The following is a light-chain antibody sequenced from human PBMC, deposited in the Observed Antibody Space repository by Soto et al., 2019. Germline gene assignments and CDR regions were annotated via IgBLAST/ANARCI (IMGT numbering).Light chain of an antibody. CDR2: AAS. CDR1: QSISTY. V-gene: IGKV1-39*01. Sequence: DIQMTQSPSSLSASVGDRVTISCRAGQSISTYLNWYQQKPGKAPNLLIYAASTLQGGVPSRFSGSGSGTDVNLTISGRQPEDFASYYCQQTYSIPYTFGQGTKLELK. J-gene: IGKJ2*01. CDR3: QQTYSIPYT.